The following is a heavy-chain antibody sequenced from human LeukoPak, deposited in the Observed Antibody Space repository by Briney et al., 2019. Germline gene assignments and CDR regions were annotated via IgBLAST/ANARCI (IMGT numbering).Heavy chain of an antibody. D-gene: IGHD3-22*01. CDR3: ARAGYYYDSSGYYYKVSKAGDDFDI. V-gene: IGHV4-59*01. CDR1: GGSISSYY. J-gene: IGHJ3*02. CDR2: IYYSGSA. Sequence: SETLSLTCTVSGGSISSYYSSWIRQPPGKGLEWIGYIYYSGSANYNPSLKSRVTISVDTDKNQFSLKLSSVTAADTAVYYCARAGYYYDSSGYYYKVSKAGDDFDIWGQGTMVTVSS.